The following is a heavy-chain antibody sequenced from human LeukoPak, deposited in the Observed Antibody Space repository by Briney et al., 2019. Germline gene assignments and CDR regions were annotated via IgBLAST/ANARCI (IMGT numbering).Heavy chain of an antibody. J-gene: IGHJ4*02. Sequence: TGGSLRLSCAASGFTFSSYSMNWVRQAPGKGLEWVSSISSSSSYIYYADSVKGRFTISRDNAKNSLYLQMNSLRAEDTAVYYCARVTEAPSYFDYWGQGTLVTVSS. CDR2: ISSSSSYI. V-gene: IGHV3-21*01. CDR3: ARVTEAPSYFDY. CDR1: GFTFSSYS.